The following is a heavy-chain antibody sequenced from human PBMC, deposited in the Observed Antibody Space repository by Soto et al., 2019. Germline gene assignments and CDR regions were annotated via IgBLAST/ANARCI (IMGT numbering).Heavy chain of an antibody. CDR1: GFTFSSYS. D-gene: IGHD3-16*01. J-gene: IGHJ3*02. CDR2: ISSSSSYI. Sequence: GGSLRLSCAASGFTFSSYSMNWVRQAPGKGLEWVSSISSSSSYIYYADSVKGRFTISRDNAKNSLYLQMNSLRAEDTAVYYCARVLSLLEGGPNAFDIWGQGTMVTVSS. CDR3: ARVLSLLEGGPNAFDI. V-gene: IGHV3-21*01.